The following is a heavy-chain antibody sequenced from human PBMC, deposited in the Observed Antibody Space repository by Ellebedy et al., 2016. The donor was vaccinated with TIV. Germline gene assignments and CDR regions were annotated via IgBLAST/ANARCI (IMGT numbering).Heavy chain of an antibody. CDR1: GFTFSNAW. Sequence: GESLKISCAASGFTFSNAWMSWVRQAPGKGPEWVGRIKSKTDGGTTDYGAPVKGRFTIRRDDSKNTLYLQMNSLKTEDTAVDYCTTRTMVRGVTPLGRSNHYHYMDVWGKGTTVTVSS. CDR3: TTRTMVRGVTPLGRSNHYHYMDV. CDR2: IKSKTDGGTT. V-gene: IGHV3-15*01. D-gene: IGHD3-10*01. J-gene: IGHJ6*03.